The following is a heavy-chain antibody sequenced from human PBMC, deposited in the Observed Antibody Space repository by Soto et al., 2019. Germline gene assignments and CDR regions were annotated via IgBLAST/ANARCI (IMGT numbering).Heavy chain of an antibody. CDR3: ARGPHFYSGCNSFFDY. CDR1: GFTFSSYD. J-gene: IGHJ4*02. V-gene: IGHV3-13*01. Sequence: EVQLVESGGGVVQPGGSLRLSCAASGFTFSSYDMHWVRQATGKGLEWVSAIGTAGDTYYPGSVKGRFTISRENAKNSLYLQMNSLRADDTAAYYCARGPHFYSGCNSFFDYWGQGTLVTVSS. D-gene: IGHD2-15*01. CDR2: IGTAGDT.